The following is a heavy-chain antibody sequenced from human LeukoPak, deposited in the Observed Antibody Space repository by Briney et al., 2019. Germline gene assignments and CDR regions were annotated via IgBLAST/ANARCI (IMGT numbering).Heavy chain of an antibody. CDR1: GDSVSSNSAA. D-gene: IGHD5-24*01. Sequence: SQTLSLTCAISGDSVSSNSAAWNWIRQSPSRGLEWLGRTYYRSKWYNDYAVSVKSRITNNPDTSKNQFSLQLNSVTPEDTAVYYCARDMARWLQSFYYFDYWGQGTLVTVSS. CDR3: ARDMARWLQSFYYFDY. CDR2: TYYRSKWYN. V-gene: IGHV6-1*01. J-gene: IGHJ4*02.